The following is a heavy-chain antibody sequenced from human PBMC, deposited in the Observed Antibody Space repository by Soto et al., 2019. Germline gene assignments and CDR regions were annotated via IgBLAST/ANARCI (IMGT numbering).Heavy chain of an antibody. CDR1: GGSISSYY. CDR3: ARGVVDRYIWFAP. D-gene: IGHD3-22*01. Sequence: PSQTLSLTCTVSGGSISSYYWSWIRQPPGKGLEWIGYIYYSGSTNYNPSLKSRVTISVDTSKNQFSLKLSSVTAADTAVYYCARGVVDRYIWFAPGGKGTLVTV. CDR2: IYYSGST. J-gene: IGHJ5*02. V-gene: IGHV4-59*01.